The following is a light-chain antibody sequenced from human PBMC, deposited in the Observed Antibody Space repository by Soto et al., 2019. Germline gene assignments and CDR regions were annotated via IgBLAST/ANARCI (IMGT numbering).Light chain of an antibody. Sequence: DIQMTQSPSSLSASVGDRVTITCRASQSISSYLNWYQQKPGKAPKLLIYAASSLQSGVPSRFSGSGAGTDFTLTIGSLQPEYFATYFCQQNYSPPRTFGQGTKVEIK. CDR1: QSISSY. V-gene: IGKV1-39*01. CDR3: QQNYSPPRT. CDR2: AAS. J-gene: IGKJ1*01.